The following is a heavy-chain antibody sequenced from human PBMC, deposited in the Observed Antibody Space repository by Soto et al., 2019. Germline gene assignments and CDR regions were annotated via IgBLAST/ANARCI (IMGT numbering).Heavy chain of an antibody. CDR1: GYTFTGYY. Sequence: ASVKVSCKASGYTFTGYYIHWVRQAPGQGLEWMGWVNPNSGGTNYAQKFQGWVTMTRDASISTAYMELSRLRSDDTAVYYCVTSRVSIAVAGETEYYFDYWGQGTLVTVSS. CDR3: VTSRVSIAVAGETEYYFDY. V-gene: IGHV1-2*04. CDR2: VNPNSGGT. J-gene: IGHJ4*02. D-gene: IGHD6-19*01.